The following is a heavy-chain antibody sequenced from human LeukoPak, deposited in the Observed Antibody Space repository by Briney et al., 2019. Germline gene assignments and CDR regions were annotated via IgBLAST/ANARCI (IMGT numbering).Heavy chain of an antibody. CDR1: GFTFSDYY. CDR3: ARDGDYDFWSGYSNAFDI. V-gene: IGHV3-11*04. D-gene: IGHD3-3*01. J-gene: IGHJ3*02. CDR2: ISSSGSTI. Sequence: GGSLRLSCAASGFTFSDYYMSWIRQAPGKGLEWVSYISSSGSTIYYADSVKGRFTISRDNAKNSLYLQMNSLRAEDTAVYYCARDGDYDFWSGYSNAFDIWGQGTMVTVSS.